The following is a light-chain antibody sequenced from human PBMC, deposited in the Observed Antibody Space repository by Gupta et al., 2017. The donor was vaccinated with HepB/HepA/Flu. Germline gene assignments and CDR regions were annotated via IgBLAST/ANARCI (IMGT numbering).Light chain of an antibody. V-gene: IGLV1-44*01. CDR1: SSNVGSHN. CDR2: STN. J-gene: IGLJ1*01. CDR3: GTWDKSRNAFV. Sequence: QSVLTQPPSASGTPGQRVTISCSGSSSNVGSHNINWYQQLPGTAPKLLIYSTNQRPSGVPDRFSASKSGTSASLAISGLQSEDEADYFCGTWDKSRNAFVFGTGTEVTVL.